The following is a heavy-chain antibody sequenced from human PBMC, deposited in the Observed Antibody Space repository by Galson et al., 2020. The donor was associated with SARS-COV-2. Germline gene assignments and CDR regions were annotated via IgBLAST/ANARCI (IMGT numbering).Heavy chain of an antibody. Sequence: GSLRLSCSASGFTFSSYGMHWVRQAPGKGLEWVAVISDDGTNKYYADSVKGRFSISRDNSKNTLYLQMNSLRAEDTAVYYCAKGKWFGELLSPFDFWGQGTLVTVSS. J-gene: IGHJ4*02. CDR3: AKGKWFGELLSPFDF. D-gene: IGHD3-10*01. CDR1: GFTFSSYG. V-gene: IGHV3-30*18. CDR2: ISDDGTNK.